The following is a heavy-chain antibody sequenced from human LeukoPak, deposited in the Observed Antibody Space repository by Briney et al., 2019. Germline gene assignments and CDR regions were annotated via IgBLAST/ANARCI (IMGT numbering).Heavy chain of an antibody. J-gene: IGHJ4*02. Sequence: SETLSLTCTVSGGSISSYYWSWIRQPAGKGLEWIGRIYTSGSTNYNPSLKSRVTMSVDTSKNQFPLKLSSVTAADTAVYYCARGAYYYGSGSYYTNWGQGTLVTVSS. D-gene: IGHD3-10*01. V-gene: IGHV4-4*07. CDR3: ARGAYYYGSGSYYTN. CDR1: GGSISSYY. CDR2: IYTSGST.